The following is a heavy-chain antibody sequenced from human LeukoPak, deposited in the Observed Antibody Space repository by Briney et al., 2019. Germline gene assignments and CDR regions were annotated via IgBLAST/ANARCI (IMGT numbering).Heavy chain of an antibody. V-gene: IGHV4-59*08. D-gene: IGHD6-19*01. CDR2: IYDSGST. J-gene: IGHJ4*02. CDR3: ARSSGWFCYFDY. Sequence: PSESLSVTCTVPGGSISSYYWCWSRQPPGKRLERMGHIYDSGSTSYNTHLPRRATISLDTSKNQFYLKLSSVPAADTAVYYCARSSGWFCYFDYWGQGTLVPVSS. CDR1: GGSISSYY.